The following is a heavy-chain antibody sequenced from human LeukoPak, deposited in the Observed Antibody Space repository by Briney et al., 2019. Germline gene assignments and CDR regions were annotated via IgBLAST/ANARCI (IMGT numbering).Heavy chain of an antibody. J-gene: IGHJ5*02. D-gene: IGHD4-23*01. V-gene: IGHV1-2*02. Sequence: ASVRASCKASGYTFTGYYMHWVRQAPGQGLEWMGWINPNSGGTNYAQKFQGRVTMTRDTSISTAYMELSRLRSEDTAVYYCAKLRGRLQAAPAEDWFDPWGQGTLVTVSS. CDR1: GYTFTGYY. CDR3: AKLRGRLQAAPAEDWFDP. CDR2: INPNSGGT.